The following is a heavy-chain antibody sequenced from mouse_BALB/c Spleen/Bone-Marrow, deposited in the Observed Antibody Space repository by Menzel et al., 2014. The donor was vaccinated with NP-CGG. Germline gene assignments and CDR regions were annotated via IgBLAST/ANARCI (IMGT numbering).Heavy chain of an antibody. Sequence: EVKLVESGGGLVQPKGSLKLSCAASGFTFNIYAMNWVRQAPGKGLEWVARIRSKSKNYATYYADSVKDRFTISRDDSQSMLHLQVNSLKTVDTAMYYCVRHSYHDNSLDYWGQGISVIVSS. D-gene: IGHD2-12*01. V-gene: IGHV10-1*02. CDR2: IRSKSKNYAT. CDR1: GFTFNIYA. J-gene: IGHJ4*01. CDR3: VRHSYHDNSLDY.